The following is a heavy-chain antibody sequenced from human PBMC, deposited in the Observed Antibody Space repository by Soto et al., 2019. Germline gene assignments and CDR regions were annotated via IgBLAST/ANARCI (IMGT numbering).Heavy chain of an antibody. CDR2: TYYRSKWYN. D-gene: IGHD6-6*01. CDR1: GDSVSSNSAA. V-gene: IGHV6-1*01. Sequence: SQXLSLTCSISGDSVSSNSAAWNWIRQSPSRGLEWLGRTYYRSKWYNDYAVSVKSRITINPDTSKNQFSLQLNSVTNEDTAVYFCARTLSSSAENWFDPWGQGTLVTVSS. CDR3: ARTLSSSAENWFDP. J-gene: IGHJ5*02.